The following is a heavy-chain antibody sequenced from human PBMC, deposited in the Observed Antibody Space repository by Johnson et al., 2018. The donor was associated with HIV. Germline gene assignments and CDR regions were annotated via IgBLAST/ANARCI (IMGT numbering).Heavy chain of an antibody. J-gene: IGHJ3*02. Sequence: QVQLVESGGGVVQPGRSLRLSCAASGFTFSSYAMHWVRQAPGKGLEWVAVISSDGSNKYYADSVKGRFPISRDNSKNTLYLQMNSLRTEDTAVYYCAKPRIQLWLGDAFDIWGQGTMVTVSS. CDR2: ISSDGSNK. V-gene: IGHV3-30*18. D-gene: IGHD5-18*01. CDR3: AKPRIQLWLGDAFDI. CDR1: GFTFSSYA.